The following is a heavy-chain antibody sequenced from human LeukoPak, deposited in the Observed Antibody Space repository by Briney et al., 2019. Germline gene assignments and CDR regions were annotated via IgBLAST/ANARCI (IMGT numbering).Heavy chain of an antibody. V-gene: IGHV3-74*03. CDR1: GFTFSSYW. J-gene: IGHJ4*01. Sequence: SGGSLRLSCAASGFTFSSYWMHWVRQAPGKGLVWVSRIKRDGRTITYADSVVGRITISRDNAKNTLYLQMNSLRDEDTAVYYCARVAVGRYDFDYWGRGTLVTVSS. CDR3: ARVAVGRYDFDY. D-gene: IGHD1-26*01. CDR2: IKRDGRTI.